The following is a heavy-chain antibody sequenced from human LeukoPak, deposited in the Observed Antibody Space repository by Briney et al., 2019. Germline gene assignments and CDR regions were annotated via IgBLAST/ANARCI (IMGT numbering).Heavy chain of an antibody. CDR3: ARITRSIAALDY. CDR2: IYYSGST. CDR1: GGSISSSSYY. V-gene: IGHV4-39*01. D-gene: IGHD6-6*01. Sequence: SETLSLTCTVSGGSISSSSYYWGWIRQPPGKGLEWIGSIYYSGSTYYNPSLKSRVTISVDTSKNQFSLKLSSVTAADTAVYYCARITRSIAALDYWGQGTLVTVSS. J-gene: IGHJ4*02.